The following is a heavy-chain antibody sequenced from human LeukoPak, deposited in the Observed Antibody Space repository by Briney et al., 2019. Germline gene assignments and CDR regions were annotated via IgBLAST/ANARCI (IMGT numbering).Heavy chain of an antibody. D-gene: IGHD2-21*02. Sequence: GESLKISCEGSEYSFTSYWIGWVRQMPGKGLEWMGIIYPGDSDTRYSPSFQGQVTISADKSISTAYLQWSTLKTSDTAMYYCARQVGTGFYDYWGQGTLVTVSS. CDR3: ARQVGTGFYDY. CDR2: IYPGDSDT. J-gene: IGHJ4*02. CDR1: EYSFTSYW. V-gene: IGHV5-51*01.